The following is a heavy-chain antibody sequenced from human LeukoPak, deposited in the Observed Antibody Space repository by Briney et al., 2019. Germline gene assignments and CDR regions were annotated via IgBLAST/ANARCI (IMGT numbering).Heavy chain of an antibody. Sequence: GGSLRLSCAASGFTFSSYAMHWVRQAPGKGLEWVAIISYDGSNKYYADSVKGRFTISRDNSKNTLYLQMNSLRAEDTAVYYCAKDGNWGYYYYYYMDVWGKGTTVTVSS. CDR2: ISYDGSNK. CDR3: AKDGNWGYYYYYYMDV. D-gene: IGHD7-27*01. CDR1: GFTFSSYA. J-gene: IGHJ6*03. V-gene: IGHV3-30*04.